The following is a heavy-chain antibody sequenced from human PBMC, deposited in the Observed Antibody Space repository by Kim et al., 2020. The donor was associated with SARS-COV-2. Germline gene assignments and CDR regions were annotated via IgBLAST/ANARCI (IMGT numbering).Heavy chain of an antibody. CDR2: INGPSSTI. V-gene: IGHV3-48*02. CDR1: GFTFSSYT. CDR3: ARGIYPPGYNYYFDY. Sequence: GGSLRLSCAASGFTFSSYTMNWVRQAPGKGLEWVSYINGPSSTIYYLDSVKGRFTISRDNAKNSLYLQMNSLRDEDTAVYYCARGIYPPGYNYYFDYWGQGTLVTVSS. J-gene: IGHJ4*02. D-gene: IGHD2-2*02.